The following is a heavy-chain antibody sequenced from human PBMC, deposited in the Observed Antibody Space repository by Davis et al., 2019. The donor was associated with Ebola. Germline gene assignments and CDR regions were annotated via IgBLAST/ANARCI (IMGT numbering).Heavy chain of an antibody. CDR2: IYHSGST. V-gene: IGHV4-4*02. Sequence: SETLSLTCAVSGGSISSSNWWSWVRQPPGKGLEWIGDIYHSGSTNYNPSLKSRVTISVDKSKNQFSLKLSSVTAADTAVYYCARAIGGRGGWFDPWGQGTLVTVSS. D-gene: IGHD3-16*01. J-gene: IGHJ5*02. CDR3: ARAIGGRGGWFDP. CDR1: GGSISSSNW.